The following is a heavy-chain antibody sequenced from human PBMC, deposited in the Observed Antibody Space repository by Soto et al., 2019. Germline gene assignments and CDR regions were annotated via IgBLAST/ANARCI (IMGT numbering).Heavy chain of an antibody. CDR3: ARDAVTGLEDHYYYSYMDV. J-gene: IGHJ6*03. Sequence: GSPRLSCAASGFTVSSNYMSWVRQAPGKGLEWVSVIYSGGSTYYADSVKGRFTISRDNSKNTLYLQMNSLRAEDTAVYYCARDAVTGLEDHYYYSYMDVRGKGTTVTVSS. V-gene: IGHV3-66*01. CDR1: GFTVSSNY. CDR2: IYSGGST. D-gene: IGHD2-15*01.